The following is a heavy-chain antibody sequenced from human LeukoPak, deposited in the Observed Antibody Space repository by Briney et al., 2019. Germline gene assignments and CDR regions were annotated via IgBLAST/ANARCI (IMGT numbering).Heavy chain of an antibody. V-gene: IGHV3-21*01. D-gene: IGHD6-13*01. CDR1: GFTFSSYA. J-gene: IGHJ5*02. Sequence: GGSLRLSCAASGFTFSSYAMSWVRQAPGKGLEWVSSISSSSSYIYYADSVKGRFTISRDNAKNSLYLQMNSLRAEDTAVYYCARDRKQQLVLGWFDPWGQGTLVTVSS. CDR2: ISSSSSYI. CDR3: ARDRKQQLVLGWFDP.